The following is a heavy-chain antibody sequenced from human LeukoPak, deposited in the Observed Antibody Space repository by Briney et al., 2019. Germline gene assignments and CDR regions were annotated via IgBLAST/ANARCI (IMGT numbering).Heavy chain of an antibody. CDR3: AKNGDRGAYCSGGSYYPYYYYYMDV. CDR2: ISSTGGTT. J-gene: IGHJ6*03. V-gene: IGHV3-23*01. CDR1: GFTFSTYT. Sequence: GGSLRLSCAASGFTFSTYTMSWVRQAPGKGLEWVSSISSTGGTTYYADSVKGRFTISRDNSKNTLFLQVNSLRAEDTAIYYCAKNGDRGAYCSGGSYYPYYYYYMDVWGKGTTVTISS. D-gene: IGHD2-15*01.